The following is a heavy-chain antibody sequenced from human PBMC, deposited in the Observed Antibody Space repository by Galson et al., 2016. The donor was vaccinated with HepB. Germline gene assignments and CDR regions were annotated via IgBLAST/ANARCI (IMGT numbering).Heavy chain of an antibody. CDR1: GYTFTSYG. Sequence: SVKVSCKASGYTFTSYGLNWVRQAPGQGLEWLGWISPANGNTRYAQRVQGRISLTTDTSTSTASMELTSLKSDDTATYYCATDTSIGVVIIPFGSWGQGTLVTVSS. J-gene: IGHJ4*02. CDR2: ISPANGNT. D-gene: IGHD3-3*01. CDR3: ATDTSIGVVIIPFGS. V-gene: IGHV1-18*04.